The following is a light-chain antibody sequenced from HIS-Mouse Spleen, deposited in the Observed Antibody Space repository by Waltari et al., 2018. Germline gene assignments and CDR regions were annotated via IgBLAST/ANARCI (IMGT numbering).Light chain of an antibody. CDR3: QQRSNWPP. CDR1: QSVSSY. CDR2: DAS. J-gene: IGKJ4*01. Sequence: IVLTQSPATLSLSPGERATLSCRASQSVSSYLAWYQQKPGQAPRLLIYDASNRATGIPARFSGSGSGTDFTLTISSLEPEDFAVYYCQQRSNWPPFGGGTKVEIK. V-gene: IGKV3-11*01.